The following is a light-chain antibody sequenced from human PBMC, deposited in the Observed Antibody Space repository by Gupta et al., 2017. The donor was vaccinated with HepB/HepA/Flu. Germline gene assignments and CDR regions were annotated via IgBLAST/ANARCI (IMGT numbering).Light chain of an antibody. V-gene: IGLV1-40*01. CDR3: QSYDDRLSGSRV. J-gene: IGLJ1*01. CDR1: SSNLGARYD. Sequence: QTVMTQPPSVSGAPGQRVTISCTGSSSNLGARYDVHWYFQLPGTAPKLLLFGNNNRPAGVPAGFSGSKSASSAALVITGLQPEDEADYYCQSYDDRLSGSRVFGTGTKVTVL. CDR2: GNN.